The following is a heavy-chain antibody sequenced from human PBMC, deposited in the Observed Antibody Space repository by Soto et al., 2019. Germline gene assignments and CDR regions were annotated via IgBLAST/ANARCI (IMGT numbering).Heavy chain of an antibody. Sequence: SETLSLTCAVSGYSISSGYYWGWIRQPPGKGLERIGSIYHSGSTYYNPSLKSRVTISVDTSKNQFSLKLSSVTAADTAVYYCAREVVVPAAIGWFDPWGQGTLVTVSS. CDR3: AREVVVPAAIGWFDP. D-gene: IGHD2-2*01. CDR1: GYSISSGYY. CDR2: IYHSGST. J-gene: IGHJ5*02. V-gene: IGHV4-38-2*02.